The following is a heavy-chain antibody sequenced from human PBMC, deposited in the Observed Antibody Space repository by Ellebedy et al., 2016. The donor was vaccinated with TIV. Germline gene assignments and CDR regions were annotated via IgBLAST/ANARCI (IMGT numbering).Heavy chain of an antibody. CDR2: INPNSGGT. CDR3: ARGGYSGFDY. V-gene: IGHV1-2*02. Sequence: ASVKVSCXASGYTFTGYYMHWVRQAPGQGLEWMGWINPNSGGTNYAQKFQGRVTITADKSTSTAYMELSSLRSEDTAVYYCARGGYSGFDYWGQGTLVTVSS. D-gene: IGHD5-12*01. CDR1: GYTFTGYY. J-gene: IGHJ4*02.